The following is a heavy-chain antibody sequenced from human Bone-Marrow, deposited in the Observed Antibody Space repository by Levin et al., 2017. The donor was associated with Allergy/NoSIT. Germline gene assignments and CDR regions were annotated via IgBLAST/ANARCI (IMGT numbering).Heavy chain of an antibody. D-gene: IGHD2-2*01. CDR2: IYYSGST. CDR1: GGSISSGGYY. Sequence: PSETLSLTCTVSGGSISSGGYYWSWIRQHPGKGLEWIGYIYYSGSTYYNPSLKSRVTISVDTSKNQFSLKLSSVTAADTAVYYCARETVVPAANTPTLRTLFDYWGQGTLVTVSS. J-gene: IGHJ4*02. CDR3: ARETVVPAANTPTLRTLFDY. V-gene: IGHV4-31*03.